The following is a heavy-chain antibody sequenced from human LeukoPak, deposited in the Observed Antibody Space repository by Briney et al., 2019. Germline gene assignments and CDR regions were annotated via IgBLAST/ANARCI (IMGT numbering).Heavy chain of an antibody. V-gene: IGHV3-30*04. CDR2: ISYDGTEK. J-gene: IGHJ4*02. Sequence: GGSLRLSCADSGLTFGRYAMHWVRQAPGKGLVWVAHISYDGTEKFYADSVRGRFTISRDNSNSTLYLQMRSLTTEDTAVYYCARDRYSSSSGDMDYWGQGTLVTVSS. CDR1: GLTFGRYA. D-gene: IGHD6-6*01. CDR3: ARDRYSSSSGDMDY.